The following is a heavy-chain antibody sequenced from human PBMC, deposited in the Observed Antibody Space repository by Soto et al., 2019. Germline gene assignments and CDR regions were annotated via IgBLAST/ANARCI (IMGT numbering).Heavy chain of an antibody. CDR2: INGDSTDI. Sequence: QVQLVAAGGGVVKPGGSLTLSCAASGFRFSVSYMTWVRQAPGKGLEWLSYINGDSTDINYAASVRGRFTXXXDXSKXXXXXQXDSLRXEDTAFYYCSTNPRMIDDWGQGTLVXVSS. J-gene: IGHJ4*02. CDR1: GFRFSVSY. V-gene: IGHV3-11*05. CDR3: STNPRMIDD.